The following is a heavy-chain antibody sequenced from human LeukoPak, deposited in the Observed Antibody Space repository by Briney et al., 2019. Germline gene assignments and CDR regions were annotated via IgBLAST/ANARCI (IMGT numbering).Heavy chain of an antibody. CDR2: IYYSGST. CDR3: ARFPTMIDF. J-gene: IGHJ4*02. Sequence: SETLSLTCTVSGGSISIYYGRWLRQPPEEGLEWIGYIYYSGSTKYNPSLKSRVTISVDKSNNHFSLKSNSVTAAHTAVYYCARFPTMIDFWGRGTLVTVSS. V-gene: IGHV4-59*01. CDR1: GGSISIYY. D-gene: IGHD3-22*01.